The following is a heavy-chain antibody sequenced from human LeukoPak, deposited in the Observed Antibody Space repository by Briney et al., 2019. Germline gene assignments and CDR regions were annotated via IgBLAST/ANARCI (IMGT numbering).Heavy chain of an antibody. CDR1: GFTVNNNY. D-gene: IGHD6-13*01. Sequence: GGSLRLSCAASGFTVNNNYMSWVRQAPGKGLEWVSVIYSGGGTYYADSVKGRFTISRDNSKNTLYLQMNSLRAEDTAVYYCARDDIAAGGTTDLWGQGTLVTVSS. V-gene: IGHV3-53*01. J-gene: IGHJ5*02. CDR3: ARDDIAAGGTTDL. CDR2: IYSGGGT.